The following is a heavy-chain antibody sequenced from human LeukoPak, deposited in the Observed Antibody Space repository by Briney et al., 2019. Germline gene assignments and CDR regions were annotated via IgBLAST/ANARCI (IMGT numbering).Heavy chain of an antibody. CDR2: ISDSGAST. CDR3: AKFSGLWHYFPMDV. J-gene: IGHJ6*02. D-gene: IGHD3-10*01. CDR1: GFTFSPYA. Sequence: GGSLRLSCGASGFTFSPYAMSWVRQAPGKGLEWVSAISDSGASTYYADSVKGRFTISREHSTNTVFLQMSSLRDDDTAVYYCAKFSGLWHYFPMDVWGQGTTVTVSS. V-gene: IGHV3-23*01.